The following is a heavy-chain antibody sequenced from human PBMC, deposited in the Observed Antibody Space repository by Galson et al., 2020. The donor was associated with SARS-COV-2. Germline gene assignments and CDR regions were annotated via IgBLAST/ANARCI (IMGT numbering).Heavy chain of an antibody. CDR1: GGTFSSYA. Sequence: SVKVSCKASGGTFSSYAISWVRQAPGQGLEWMGGIIPIFGTANYAQKFQGRVTITADESTSTAYMELSSLRSEDTAVYYCARAPRDGYRAYYYYGMDVWGQGTTVTVSS. CDR3: ARAPRDGYRAYYYYGMDV. J-gene: IGHJ6*02. CDR2: IIPIFGTA. D-gene: IGHD5-12*01. V-gene: IGHV1-69*13.